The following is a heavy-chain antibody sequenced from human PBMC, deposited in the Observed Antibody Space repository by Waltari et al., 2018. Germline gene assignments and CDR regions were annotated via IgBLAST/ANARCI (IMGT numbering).Heavy chain of an antibody. CDR1: GYTFTGYY. V-gene: IGHV1-2*02. J-gene: IGHJ4*02. Sequence: QVQLVQSGAEVKKPGASVKVSCKASGYTFTGYYMHWVRQAPGQGLEGMGWINPNSGGTNDAQKFQGRVTRTRDTSISTAYMELSRLRSDDTAVYYCARIPSYSSGWYSSSTYYYFDYWGQGTLVTVSS. CDR2: INPNSGGT. D-gene: IGHD6-19*01. CDR3: ARIPSYSSGWYSSSTYYYFDY.